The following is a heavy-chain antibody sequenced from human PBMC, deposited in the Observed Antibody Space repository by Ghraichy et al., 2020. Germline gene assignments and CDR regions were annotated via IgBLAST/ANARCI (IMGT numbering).Heavy chain of an antibody. Sequence: GGSLRLSCAASGFTFDIYWMSWVRQAPGKGLEWVANIKQDGSEKYYVDSVKGRFTISRDNAKNSLYLQMNSLRAEDTAVYYCARDHYSSTWYDLHWDYWGQGTLVTVSS. CDR3: ARDHYSSTWYDLHWDY. CDR1: GFTFDIYW. J-gene: IGHJ4*02. V-gene: IGHV3-7*03. D-gene: IGHD6-13*01. CDR2: IKQDGSEK.